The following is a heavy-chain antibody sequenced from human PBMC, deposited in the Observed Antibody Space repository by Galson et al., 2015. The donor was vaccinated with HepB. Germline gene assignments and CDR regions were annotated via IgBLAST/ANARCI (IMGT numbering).Heavy chain of an antibody. CDR3: ARDGPLFPYYDILTGYYAYYYYYMDV. D-gene: IGHD3-9*01. Sequence: SVKVSCKASGYTFTGYYMHWVRQAPGQGLEWMGRINPNSGGTNYAQKFQGRVTMTRDTSISTAYMELSRLRSDDTAVYYCARDGPLFPYYDILTGYYAYYYYYMDVWGKGTTVTVSS. CDR2: INPNSGGT. CDR1: GYTFTGYY. V-gene: IGHV1-2*06. J-gene: IGHJ6*03.